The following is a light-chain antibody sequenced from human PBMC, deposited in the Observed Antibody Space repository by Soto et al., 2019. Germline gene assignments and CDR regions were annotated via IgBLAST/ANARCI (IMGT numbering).Light chain of an antibody. V-gene: IGLV2-23*02. Sequence: QSVLTQPASMSGSPGQSITSSCTGTSSDVGSSNLVSWYQQHPGKAPKLLIYEVSKRPSGVSNRFSGSKSGNTASLTISGLQAEDEADYYCCSYAGSSTHVFGTGTKVTVL. CDR2: EVS. J-gene: IGLJ1*01. CDR3: CSYAGSSTHV. CDR1: SSDVGSSNL.